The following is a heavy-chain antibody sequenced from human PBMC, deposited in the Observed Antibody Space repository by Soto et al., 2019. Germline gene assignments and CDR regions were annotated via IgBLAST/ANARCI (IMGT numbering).Heavy chain of an antibody. CDR2: INAGNGNT. V-gene: IGHV1-3*01. CDR1: GYTFTSYA. D-gene: IGHD6-6*01. CDR3: ARVRQLSIMDV. J-gene: IGHJ6*02. Sequence: ASVKVSCKASGYTFTSYAMQWVRQATGQRLEWMGWINAGNGNTKYSQKFQGRVTITRDTSASTAYMELSSLRSEDTAVYYCARVRQLSIMDVWGQGTTVTVSS.